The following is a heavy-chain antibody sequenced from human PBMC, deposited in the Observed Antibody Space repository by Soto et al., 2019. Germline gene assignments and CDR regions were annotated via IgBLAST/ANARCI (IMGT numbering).Heavy chain of an antibody. D-gene: IGHD6-13*01. Sequence: GGSLRLSCAASGFTFSSYAMSWVRQAPGKGLEWVSAISGSGGSTYYADSVKGRFTISRDNSKNTLYLQMNSLRAEDTAVYYCAKHSRSWYNYGMDVWGQGTTVTVSS. CDR3: AKHSRSWYNYGMDV. CDR2: ISGSGGST. CDR1: GFTFSSYA. J-gene: IGHJ6*02. V-gene: IGHV3-23*01.